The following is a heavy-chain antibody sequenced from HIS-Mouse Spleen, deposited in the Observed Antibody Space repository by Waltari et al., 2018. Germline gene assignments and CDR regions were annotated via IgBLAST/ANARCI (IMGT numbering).Heavy chain of an antibody. CDR1: CGSISRSRYY. J-gene: IGHJ2*01. V-gene: IGHV4-39*07. Sequence: QLQLQASGPGLVKPSETLSLTCTVSCGSISRSRYYWGWLRQPPGKGLEWIGSIYYSGSTYYNPSLKSRVTISVDTSKNQFSLKLSSVTAADTAVYYCAREIPYSSSWYDWYFDLWGRGTLVTVSS. CDR3: AREIPYSSSWYDWYFDL. CDR2: IYYSGST. D-gene: IGHD6-13*01.